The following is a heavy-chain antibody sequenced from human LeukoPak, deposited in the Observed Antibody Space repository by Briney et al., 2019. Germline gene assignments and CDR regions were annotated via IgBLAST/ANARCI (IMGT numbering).Heavy chain of an antibody. J-gene: IGHJ4*02. CDR2: IIPIFGTA. D-gene: IGHD6-6*01. CDR1: GGTFSSYA. Sequence: SVKASCKASGGTFSSYAISWVRQAPGQGLEWMGGIIPIFGTANYAQKFQGRVTITTDESASTAYMELSSLRSEDTAVYYCARGPSSSSLSDYWGQGTLVTVSS. V-gene: IGHV1-69*05. CDR3: ARGPSSSSLSDY.